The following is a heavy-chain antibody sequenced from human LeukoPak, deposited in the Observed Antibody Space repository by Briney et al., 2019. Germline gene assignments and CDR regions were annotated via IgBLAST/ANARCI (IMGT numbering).Heavy chain of an antibody. V-gene: IGHV3-21*01. CDR2: ISSSSYM. CDR3: ARGSSSSSFLWFDP. Sequence: PGGSLRLSYAASGFTFSSYSMNWVRQAPGKGLEWVSSISSSSYMYYADSVKGRFTISRDNAKNSLYLQMNSLRAEDTAVYYCARGSSSSSFLWFDPWGQGTLVTVSS. CDR1: GFTFSSYS. D-gene: IGHD6-6*01. J-gene: IGHJ5*02.